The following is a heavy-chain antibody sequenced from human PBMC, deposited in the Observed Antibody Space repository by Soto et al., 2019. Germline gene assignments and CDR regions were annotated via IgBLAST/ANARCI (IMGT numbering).Heavy chain of an antibody. CDR2: IIPIFGTA. V-gene: IGHV1-69*13. D-gene: IGHD5-12*01. J-gene: IGHJ4*02. CDR1: GGTFSSYA. Sequence: SVKVSCKASGGTFSSYAISWVRQAPGQGLEWMGGIIPIFGTANYAQKFQGRVTITADESTSTAYMELSSLRSEDTAVYYCASSVEMATIIDPLDYWGQGTLVTVSS. CDR3: ASSVEMATIIDPLDY.